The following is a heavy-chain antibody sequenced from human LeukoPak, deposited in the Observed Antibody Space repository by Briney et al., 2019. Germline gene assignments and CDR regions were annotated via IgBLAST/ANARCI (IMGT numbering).Heavy chain of an antibody. CDR2: TNHSGST. CDR3: ARAALGYCSGGSCRNDAFDI. V-gene: IGHV4-34*01. J-gene: IGHJ3*02. CDR1: GGSFSGYY. Sequence: PSETLSLTCAVYGGSFSGYYWSWIRQPPGKGLEWSGETNHSGSTNYNPSLKSRVTISVDTSKNQFSLKLSSVTAADTAVYYCARAALGYCSGGSCRNDAFDIWGQGTMVTVSS. D-gene: IGHD2-15*01.